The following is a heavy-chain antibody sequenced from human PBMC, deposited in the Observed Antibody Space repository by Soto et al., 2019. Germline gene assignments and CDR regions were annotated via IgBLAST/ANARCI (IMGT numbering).Heavy chain of an antibody. D-gene: IGHD5-18*01. CDR2: INPSGGST. J-gene: IGHJ5*02. CDR1: GYTFTSYY. Sequence: ASVKVSCKAPGYTFTSYYMHWVRQAPGQGLEWMGIINPSGGSTSYAQKFQGRVTMTRDTSTSTVYMELSSLRSEDTAVYYCARDNVDTAMVTPNNWSDPWGQGTLVTVSS. V-gene: IGHV1-46*01. CDR3: ARDNVDTAMVTPNNWSDP.